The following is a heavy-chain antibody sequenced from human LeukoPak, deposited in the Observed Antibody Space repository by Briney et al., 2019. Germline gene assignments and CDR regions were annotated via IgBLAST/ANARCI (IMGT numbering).Heavy chain of an antibody. CDR2: ISGSGSST. CDR1: GFTFNGHA. J-gene: IGHJ4*02. V-gene: IGHV3-23*01. Sequence: GGSLRLSCAASGFTFNGHAMSWVRQAPGKGLEWVSGISGSGSSTYYADSVKGRFTISRDNSKNTLYLQMNSLRAEDTAVYYCAKVRSYSSGCCDYWGQGTLVTVSS. D-gene: IGHD6-19*01. CDR3: AKVRSYSSGCCDY.